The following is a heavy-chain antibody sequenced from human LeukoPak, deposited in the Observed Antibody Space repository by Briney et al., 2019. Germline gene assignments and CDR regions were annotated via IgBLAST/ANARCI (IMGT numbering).Heavy chain of an antibody. D-gene: IGHD6-19*01. CDR2: ISGSGGST. Sequence: GGSLRLSCAASGFTFSSYAMSWVRQAPGKGLEWVSTISGSGGSTYYADSVKGRFTISRDNSKNTLYLQMNSLRAEDTAVYYCAKDRGQWLGYFDYWGQGTLVTVSS. V-gene: IGHV3-23*01. CDR1: GFTFSSYA. CDR3: AKDRGQWLGYFDY. J-gene: IGHJ4*02.